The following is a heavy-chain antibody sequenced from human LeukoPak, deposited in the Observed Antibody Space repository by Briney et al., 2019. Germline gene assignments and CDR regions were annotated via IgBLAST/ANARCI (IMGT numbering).Heavy chain of an antibody. CDR2: IYTSGST. V-gene: IGHV4-61*02. Sequence: SETLSLTCTVSGGSISSGSYYWSWIRQPAGRGLEWIGRIYTSGSTNYNPSLKSRVTISLDTSKNQFSLKLSSVTAADTAVYYCAREYSSSWYSPWGQGTLVTVSS. CDR1: GGSISSGSYY. CDR3: AREYSSSWYSP. J-gene: IGHJ5*02. D-gene: IGHD6-13*01.